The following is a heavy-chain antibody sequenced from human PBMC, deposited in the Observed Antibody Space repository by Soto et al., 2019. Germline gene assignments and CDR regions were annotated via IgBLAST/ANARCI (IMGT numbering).Heavy chain of an antibody. J-gene: IGHJ6*02. CDR2: IIPILGIA. CDR3: ARETTYGDPKNYYYYGMDV. CDR1: GGTFSSYT. V-gene: IGHV1-69*08. D-gene: IGHD4-17*01. Sequence: QVQLVQSGAEVKKPGSSVKVSCKASGGTFSSYTISWVRQAPGQGLEWMGRIIPILGIANYAQKFQGRVTITADKSTSTAYMELSSLRSEDTAVYYCARETTYGDPKNYYYYGMDVWGQGTTVTVSS.